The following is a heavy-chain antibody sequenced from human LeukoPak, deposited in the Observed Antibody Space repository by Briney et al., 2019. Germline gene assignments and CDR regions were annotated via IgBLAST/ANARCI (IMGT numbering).Heavy chain of an antibody. Sequence: GGSLRLSCAASGFTFSSYSMNWVRQAPGKGLEWVSSISNSSSYIYYADSVKGRFTISRDNAKNSLYLQMNSLRAEDTAVYYCASVRVYGSGSPDWFDPWGQGTLVTVSS. D-gene: IGHD3-10*01. CDR3: ASVRVYGSGSPDWFDP. V-gene: IGHV3-21*01. CDR1: GFTFSSYS. CDR2: ISNSSSYI. J-gene: IGHJ5*02.